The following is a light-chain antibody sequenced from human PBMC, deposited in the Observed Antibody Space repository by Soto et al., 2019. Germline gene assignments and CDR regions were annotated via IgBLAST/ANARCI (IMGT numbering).Light chain of an antibody. Sequence: EIVLTQSPGTLSLSPGERATLSCRASQSISSNYLAWYQHKPGQGPRLLIYAASSRATGIPDRFSGSGSGTDFTLTISRLEPEYFAVYYCQKYGSAFTFGPGTKVDIK. J-gene: IGKJ3*01. CDR2: AAS. CDR1: QSISSNY. V-gene: IGKV3-20*01. CDR3: QKYGSAFT.